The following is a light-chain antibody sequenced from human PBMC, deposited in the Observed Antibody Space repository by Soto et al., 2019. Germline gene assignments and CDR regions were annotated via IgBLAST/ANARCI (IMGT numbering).Light chain of an antibody. J-gene: IGKJ2*01. CDR3: QQSYRTPYI. CDR1: PSISIY. V-gene: IGKV1-39*01. CDR2: AAS. Sequence: DIQMTQSPSSLSASVGDRVTITCRASPSISIYLNWYQQKPWKAPKLLIYAASSLQSGVPSRFSGRESGTDGTLPISILQPEDFARYYCQQSYRTPYIFGRGTNLEIK.